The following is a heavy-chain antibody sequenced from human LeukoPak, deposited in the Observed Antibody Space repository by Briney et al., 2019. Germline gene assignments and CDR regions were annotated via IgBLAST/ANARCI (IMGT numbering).Heavy chain of an antibody. V-gene: IGHV1-69*05. D-gene: IGHD6-6*01. CDR3: AREWSIAARRESYFDY. CDR2: IIPIFGTA. Sequence: SVKVSCKASGGTFNSYAISWVRQAPGQGLEWMGGIIPIFGTANYAQKFQGRVTITTDESTSTAYMELSSLRSEDTAVYYCAREWSIAARRESYFDYWGQGTLVTVSS. J-gene: IGHJ4*02. CDR1: GGTFNSYA.